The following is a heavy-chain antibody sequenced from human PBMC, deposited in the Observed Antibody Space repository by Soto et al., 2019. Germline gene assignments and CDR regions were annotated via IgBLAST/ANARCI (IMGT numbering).Heavy chain of an antibody. CDR2: INPNSGGT. J-gene: IGHJ4*02. D-gene: IGHD6-13*01. V-gene: IGHV1-2*04. CDR1: VYTFTGYY. CDR3: ARGYSSSWYSPSFDY. Sequence: ASVKVSCKASVYTFTGYYMHWVRQAPGQGLEWMGWINPNSGGTNYAQKFQGWVTMTRDTSISTAYMELSRLRSDDTAVYYCARGYSSSWYSPSFDYWGQGTLVTVSS.